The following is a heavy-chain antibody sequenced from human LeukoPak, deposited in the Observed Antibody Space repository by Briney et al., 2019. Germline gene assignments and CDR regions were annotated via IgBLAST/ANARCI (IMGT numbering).Heavy chain of an antibody. D-gene: IGHD2-15*01. CDR3: AKDGGVLVSAHRGGS. V-gene: IGHV3-23*01. CDR1: GFTFSSYT. Sequence: GGSLRLSCAASGFTFSSYTVSWVRQAPGKGLEWVSTITTSDGNTYYADSVKGRFTVSRDNSKNTLFLQMNSLRAEDTAGYYWAKDGGVLVSAHRGGSWGRGTLVTVSS. J-gene: IGHJ5*02. CDR2: ITTSDGNT.